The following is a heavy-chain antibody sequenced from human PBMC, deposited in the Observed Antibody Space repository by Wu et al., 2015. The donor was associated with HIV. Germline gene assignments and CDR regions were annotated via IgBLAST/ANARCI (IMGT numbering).Heavy chain of an antibody. J-gene: IGHJ2*01. D-gene: IGHD5-24*01. V-gene: IGHV1-8*03. CDR3: ARGGRPGWLQNDYFDL. CDR1: GYTFTGYY. Sequence: QVQLVQSGAEVKKPGASVKVSCKASGYTFTGYYMHWVRQATGQGLEWMGWMNPNSGNTGYAQKFQGRVTITRNTSISTAYMELSSLRSEDTAVYYCARGGRPGWLQNDYFDLWGRGTLVTVSS. CDR2: MNPNSGNT.